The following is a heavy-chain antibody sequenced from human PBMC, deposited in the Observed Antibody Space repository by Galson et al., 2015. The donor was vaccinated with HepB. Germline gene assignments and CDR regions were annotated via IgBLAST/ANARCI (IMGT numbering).Heavy chain of an antibody. CDR2: IIPLFGTA. J-gene: IGHJ4*02. CDR3: ARGSAYSDY. V-gene: IGHV1-69*13. CDR1: GGTFNTYA. Sequence: SVKVSCKASGGTFNTYAMNWVRQAPGQGLEWVGGIIPLFGTADYSQRFQGRVTITADGSTTTAYMELSSLTSDDTAVYYCARGSAYSDYWGQGTQATVSS.